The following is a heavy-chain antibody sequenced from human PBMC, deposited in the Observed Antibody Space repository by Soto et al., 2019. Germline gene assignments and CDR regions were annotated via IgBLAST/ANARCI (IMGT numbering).Heavy chain of an antibody. Sequence: QITLKESGPTLVKPTQTLTLTCAFSGYSLNTRGVGVGWIRQPPGMALEWLALIYWDNDKRYSPSLKSRLTITNDTHKLPVVLMMTDMDPVDTATYYCAHNNYYRSWSVYWGQGTLVPVSS. CDR3: AHNNYYRSWSVY. D-gene: IGHD3-10*01. CDR1: GYSLNTRGVG. V-gene: IGHV2-5*02. CDR2: IYWDNDK. J-gene: IGHJ4*02.